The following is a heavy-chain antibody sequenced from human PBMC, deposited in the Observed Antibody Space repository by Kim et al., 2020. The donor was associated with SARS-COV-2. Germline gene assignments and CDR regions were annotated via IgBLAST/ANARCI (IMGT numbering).Heavy chain of an antibody. CDR1: GFTFSDYY. Sequence: GGSLRLSCGASGFTFSDYYMAWIRQAPGKGPEWLSYISGSIDYTNHADSVKGRFTISRDNAKDSLFLQINSLRAEDTAVYYCARVAVGASSVYYFDYWGLGALVTVSS. J-gene: IGHJ4*02. D-gene: IGHD1-26*01. CDR3: ARVAVGASSVYYFDY. V-gene: IGHV3-11*05. CDR2: ISGSIDYT.